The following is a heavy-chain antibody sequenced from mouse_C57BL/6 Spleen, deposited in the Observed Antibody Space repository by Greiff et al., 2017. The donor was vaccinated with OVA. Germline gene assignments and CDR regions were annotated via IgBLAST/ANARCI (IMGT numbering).Heavy chain of an antibody. J-gene: IGHJ2*01. Sequence: QVQLQQSGAELVKPGASVKISCKASGYAFSSYWMNWVKQRPGKGLELIGQIYPGDGDTNYNGKFKGKATLTADKSSSTAYMQLSSLTSEDSAVHFCARGGPLTTAVDYWGQGTTLTVSS. CDR1: GYAFSSYW. V-gene: IGHV1-80*01. D-gene: IGHD1-2*01. CDR2: IYPGDGDT. CDR3: ARGGPLTTAVDY.